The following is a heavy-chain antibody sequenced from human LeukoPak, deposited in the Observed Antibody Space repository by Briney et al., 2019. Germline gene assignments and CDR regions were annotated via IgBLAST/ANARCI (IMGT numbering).Heavy chain of an antibody. CDR2: ISSSSSYI. J-gene: IGHJ4*02. D-gene: IGHD6-13*01. Sequence: GGSLRLSCSASGFTFSSYSMNWVRQAPGKGLEGVLSISSSSSYIYYADSVKGRFTISRDNAKNSLYLKMNSLRAEDTAVYYCASDSSSWRIPADYWGQGTLVTVSS. CDR3: ASDSSSWRIPADY. CDR1: GFTFSSYS. V-gene: IGHV3-21*01.